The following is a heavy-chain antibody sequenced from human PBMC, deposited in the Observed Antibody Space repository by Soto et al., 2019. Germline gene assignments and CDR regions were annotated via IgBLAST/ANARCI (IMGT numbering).Heavy chain of an antibody. CDR2: IYYSGST. CDR3: ARERGDYYYYGMDV. J-gene: IGHJ6*02. V-gene: IGHV4-31*03. Sequence: SETLSLTCTVSGGSISSGGYYWSWIRQHPGKGLEWIGYIYYSGSTYYNPSLKSRVTISVDTSKNQFSLKLSSVTAADTAVYYCARERGDYYYYGMDVWGQGTTVTFSS. D-gene: IGHD1-26*01. CDR1: GGSISSGGYY.